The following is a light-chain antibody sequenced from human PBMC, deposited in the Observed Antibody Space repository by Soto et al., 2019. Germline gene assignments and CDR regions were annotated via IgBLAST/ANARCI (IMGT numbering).Light chain of an antibody. V-gene: IGLV2-14*01. Sequence: QSALTQPASVSGSPGQSITISCTGTSSDVGGYNYVSWYQQHPGKAPKLIIYDVSNRPSGVSNRFSGSKSGNTASLTISGLQAEDKADYYCSSYTSSSTFVVFGGGTQLTVL. CDR1: SSDVGGYNY. CDR3: SSYTSSSTFVV. J-gene: IGLJ2*01. CDR2: DVS.